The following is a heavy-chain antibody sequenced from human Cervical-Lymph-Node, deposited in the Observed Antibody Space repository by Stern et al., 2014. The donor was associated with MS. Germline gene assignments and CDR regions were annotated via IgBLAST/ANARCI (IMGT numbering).Heavy chain of an antibody. CDR1: GFSLSSSGMC. J-gene: IGHJ2*01. Sequence: QVTLTPSGPALATPTQTLTLTCTFSGFSLSSSGMCVSWIRQPPGKALEWLALIDWDDDKYYTTSLKTRLTISKDTSKNQVVLTMTNMDPVDTATYYCARLQGYWYFDLWGRGTLVTVSS. V-gene: IGHV2-70*01. CDR2: IDWDDDK. CDR3: ARLQGYWYFDL.